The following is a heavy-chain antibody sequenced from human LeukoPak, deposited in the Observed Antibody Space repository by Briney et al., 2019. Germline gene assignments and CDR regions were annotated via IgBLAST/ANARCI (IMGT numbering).Heavy chain of an antibody. CDR2: ISSSSSTI. D-gene: IGHD5-24*01. V-gene: IGHV3-48*01. J-gene: IGHJ4*02. Sequence: GGSLRLSCAASGFTFSSYSMNWVRQAPGKGLEWVSYISSSSSTIYYADSVKGRFTISRDDAKNSLYLQMNSLRAEDTAVYYCARVRRDGYNYVYFDYWGQGTLVTVSS. CDR1: GFTFSSYS. CDR3: ARVRRDGYNYVYFDY.